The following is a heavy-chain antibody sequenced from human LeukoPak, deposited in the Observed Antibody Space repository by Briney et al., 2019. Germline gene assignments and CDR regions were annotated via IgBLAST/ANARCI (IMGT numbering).Heavy chain of an antibody. D-gene: IGHD5-18*01. CDR3: ATGMWIQLWSAPYYYYMDV. Sequence: ASVKVSCKASGYTFTSYDINWVRQAPGQGLEWMGIINPSGGSTSYAQKFQGRVTMTRDTSTSTVYMELSSLRSEDTAVYYCATGMWIQLWSAPYYYYMDVWGKGTTVTVSS. J-gene: IGHJ6*03. CDR2: INPSGGST. V-gene: IGHV1-46*01. CDR1: GYTFTSYD.